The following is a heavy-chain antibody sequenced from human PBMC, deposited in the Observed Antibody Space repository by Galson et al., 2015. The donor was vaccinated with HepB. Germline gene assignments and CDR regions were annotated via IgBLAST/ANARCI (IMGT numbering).Heavy chain of an antibody. CDR1: GFTISNAW. V-gene: IGHV3-15*01. J-gene: IGHJ4*02. D-gene: IGHD3-22*01. CDR2: IKSKTDGGTT. Sequence: SLRLSCAASGFTISNAWMSWVRQAPGKGLEWVGRIKSKTDGGTTDYAAPVKGRFTISRDDSKNTLYLQMNSLKTEDTAVYYCRNYYDSSGYSTLLNFDYWGQGTLVTVSS. CDR3: RNYYDSSGYSTLLNFDY.